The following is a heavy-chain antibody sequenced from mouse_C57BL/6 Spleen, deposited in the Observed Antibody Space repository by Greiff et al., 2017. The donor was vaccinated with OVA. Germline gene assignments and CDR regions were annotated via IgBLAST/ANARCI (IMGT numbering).Heavy chain of an antibody. D-gene: IGHD2-4*01. CDR2: IHPNSGST. J-gene: IGHJ2*01. CDR1: GYTFTSYW. V-gene: IGHV1-64*01. Sequence: QVHVKQSGAELVKPGASVKLSCKASGYTFTSYWMHWVKQRPGQGLEWIGMIHPNSGSTNYNEKFKSKATLTVDKSSSTAYMQLSSLTSEDAAVYYCARWRLRSDYWGQGTTLTVPS. CDR3: ARWRLRSDY.